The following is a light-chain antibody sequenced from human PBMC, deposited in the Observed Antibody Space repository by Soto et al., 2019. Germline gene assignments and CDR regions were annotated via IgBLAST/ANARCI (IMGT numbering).Light chain of an antibody. Sequence: DIQKRQSPCTLSASVGDRGTITCRASQNINSWLAWYQQKPGKAPKLLIYEASSLEKGVPARFGGSGSGTEFTLTISSLQPDDFATYYCQQYNVYSWTVGQGTKVEIK. J-gene: IGKJ1*01. CDR2: EAS. V-gene: IGKV1-5*03. CDR3: QQYNVYSWT. CDR1: QNINSW.